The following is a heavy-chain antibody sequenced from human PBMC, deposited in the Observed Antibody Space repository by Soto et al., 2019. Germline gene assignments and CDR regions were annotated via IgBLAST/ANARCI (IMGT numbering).Heavy chain of an antibody. CDR3: ARGPTDYYDNSANYFLDY. CDR1: GYTFITYG. Sequence: QVQLVQSGAEVKQPGASVKVSCKASGYTFITYGVSWVRQAPGQGLDWLGWISTYNGNTRYAERLQGRVTMTTHTTTNTAYMELRNLRSDDTAVYYCARGPTDYYDNSANYFLDYWGQGTLVTVSS. D-gene: IGHD3-22*01. J-gene: IGHJ4*02. V-gene: IGHV1-18*01. CDR2: ISTYNGNT.